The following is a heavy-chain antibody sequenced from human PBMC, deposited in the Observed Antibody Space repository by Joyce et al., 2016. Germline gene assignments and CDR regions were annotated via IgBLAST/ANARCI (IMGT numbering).Heavy chain of an antibody. V-gene: IGHV3-74*01. CDR1: GFTFNTYW. J-gene: IGHJ4*02. D-gene: IGHD2-15*01. Sequence: EVQLVESGGGLVQPGGSLRLSCATSGFTFNTYWVHWFRQAPGKGLMWVSCISGDGAATGYADTVKGRFTISRDNAENTLYLQMSSLRAEDTAVYYCVREICSGGRCKLFDSWGQGTLATVSS. CDR3: VREICSGGRCKLFDS. CDR2: ISGDGAAT.